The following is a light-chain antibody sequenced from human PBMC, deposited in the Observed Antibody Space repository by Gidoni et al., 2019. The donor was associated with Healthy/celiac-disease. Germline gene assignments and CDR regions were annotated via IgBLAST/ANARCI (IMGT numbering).Light chain of an antibody. CDR2: LGS. CDR1: QSLLHSNGYNY. J-gene: IGKJ2*01. Sequence: DIVMTQSPLSLPVTPVEPASISCRSSQSLLHSNGYNYLDWYLQKPGQSPQLLIYLGSNRASGVPDRFSGSGSGTDFTLKISRVEAEDVGVYYCMQALQTPRTLGQXTKLEIK. V-gene: IGKV2-28*01. CDR3: MQALQTPRT.